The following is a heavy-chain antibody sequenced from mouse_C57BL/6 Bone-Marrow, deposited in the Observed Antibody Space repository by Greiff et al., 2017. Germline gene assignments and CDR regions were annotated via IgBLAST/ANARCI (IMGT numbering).Heavy chain of an antibody. CDR1: GYTFTDYN. J-gene: IGHJ2*01. D-gene: IGHD1-1*01. CDR2: INPNNGGT. CDR3: ARPFDYYDRSAYYFDY. V-gene: IGHV1-18*01. Sequence: VQLQQSGPELVKPGASVKIPCKASGYTFTDYNMDWVKQSHGKSLEWIGDINPNNGGTIYNQKFKGKATLTVDKSSSTAYMELRSLTSEDTAVYYCARPFDYYDRSAYYFDYWGQCTTLTVSS.